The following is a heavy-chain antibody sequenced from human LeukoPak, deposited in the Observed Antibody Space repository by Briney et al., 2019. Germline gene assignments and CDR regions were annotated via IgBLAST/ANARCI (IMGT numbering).Heavy chain of an antibody. Sequence: SETLSLTCTVSGDSISSSNCYWGWIRQPPGKGLEWIGSIYYSGSTYYNPSLQSRVTISVDTSKNQFSLKLNSVTAADTAVYYCARVGSYGLPGYYYYYYMDVWGKGTTVTIPS. J-gene: IGHJ6*03. CDR2: IYYSGST. CDR3: ARVGSYGLPGYYYYYYMDV. D-gene: IGHD5-18*01. V-gene: IGHV4-39*01. CDR1: GDSISSSNCY.